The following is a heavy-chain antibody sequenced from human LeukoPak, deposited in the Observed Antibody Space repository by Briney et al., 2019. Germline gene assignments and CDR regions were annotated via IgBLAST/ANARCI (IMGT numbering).Heavy chain of an antibody. CDR1: GLXFSNYA. D-gene: IGHD3-3*01. V-gene: IGHV3-23*01. CDR3: AKVGFSEMEWLLYSDH. J-gene: IGHJ4*02. CDR2: ISGSSGHT. Sequence: GGSLRLSCAASGLXFSNYAMSWVRQAPGKGLEWASSISGSSGHTYYADSVKGRFTISRDNSKNTLYLQMNSLRAEDTAVYYCAKVGFSEMEWLLYSDHWGQGTLVTVSS.